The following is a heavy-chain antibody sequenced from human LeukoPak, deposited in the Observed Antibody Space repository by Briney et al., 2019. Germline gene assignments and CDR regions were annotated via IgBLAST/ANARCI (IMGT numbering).Heavy chain of an antibody. V-gene: IGHV3-23*01. Sequence: GGSLRLSCAASGFTFSSYAMSWVRQAPGKGLEWVSAISGSGGSTYYADSVKGRFTISRDNSKNTLYLQMNSLRAEDTAVYYCAARSSGWYRGAYFDYWGQGTLVTVSP. J-gene: IGHJ4*02. CDR1: GFTFSSYA. CDR2: ISGSGGST. CDR3: AARSSGWYRGAYFDY. D-gene: IGHD6-19*01.